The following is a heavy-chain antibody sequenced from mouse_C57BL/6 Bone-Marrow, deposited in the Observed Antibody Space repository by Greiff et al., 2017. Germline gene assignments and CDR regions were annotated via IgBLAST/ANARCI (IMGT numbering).Heavy chain of an antibody. D-gene: IGHD1-1*01. Sequence: VQLQQPGAELVKPGASVKLSCTASGSTFTSYWMHWLQQRPGPGLEWIGMIHPNSGSTNYKEKFKSKATLTVDTSSSTAYMQRSSLSSEDSAVYYCARDYGRSYWYFDVWGTGTTVTVSS. CDR1: GSTFTSYW. V-gene: IGHV1-64*01. J-gene: IGHJ1*03. CDR3: ARDYGRSYWYFDV. CDR2: IHPNSGST.